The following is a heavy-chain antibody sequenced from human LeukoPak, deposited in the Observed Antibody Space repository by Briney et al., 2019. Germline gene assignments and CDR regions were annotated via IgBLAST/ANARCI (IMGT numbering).Heavy chain of an antibody. Sequence: SETLSLTCTVSGGSISIYHWSWIRQPAGKGLEWIWRIFTSGSTSHNPSLKSRVTISVDKSKNQFSLKLSSVTAADTAVYYCARDLEHCDSTSCHNWFDPWGQGTLVTVSS. CDR1: GGSISIYH. CDR3: ARDLEHCDSTSCHNWFDP. CDR2: IFTSGST. J-gene: IGHJ5*02. D-gene: IGHD2-2*01. V-gene: IGHV4-4*07.